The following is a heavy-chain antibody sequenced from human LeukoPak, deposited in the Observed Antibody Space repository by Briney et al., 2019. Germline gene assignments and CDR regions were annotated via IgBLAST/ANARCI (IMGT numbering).Heavy chain of an antibody. V-gene: IGHV4-59*12. CDR1: GGSISSYY. CDR3: ARETVRFLEWLANWFDP. Sequence: SETLSLTCTVSGGSISSYYWSWVRQPPGKGLEWIGYIYYSGSTNYNPSLKSRVTISVDTSKNQFSLKLSSVTAADTAVYYCARETVRFLEWLANWFDPWGQGTLVTVSS. J-gene: IGHJ5*02. D-gene: IGHD3-3*01. CDR2: IYYSGST.